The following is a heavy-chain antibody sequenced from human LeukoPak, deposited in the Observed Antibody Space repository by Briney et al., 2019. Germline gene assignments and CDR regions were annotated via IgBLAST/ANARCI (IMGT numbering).Heavy chain of an antibody. Sequence: GASVKVSCKASGGTFSSYAISWVRQAPGQGLEWMGGIIPIFGTANYAQKFQGRVTITTDESTSTAYMELSSLRSEDTAVYYCARGGTISGSYYGGGNWFDPWGQGTLVTVSS. D-gene: IGHD1-26*01. CDR1: GGTFSSYA. CDR3: ARGGTISGSYYGGGNWFDP. V-gene: IGHV1-69*05. J-gene: IGHJ5*02. CDR2: IIPIFGTA.